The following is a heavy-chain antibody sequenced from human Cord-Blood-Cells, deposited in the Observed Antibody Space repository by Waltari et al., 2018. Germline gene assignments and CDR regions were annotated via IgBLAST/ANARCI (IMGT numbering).Heavy chain of an antibody. D-gene: IGHD3-10*01. CDR2: IYHSGST. Sequence: QVQLQESGPGLVKPSETLSLTCAVSGYSISSGYYWGWIRQPPGKGLGWIGSIYHSGSTYYNPSLKSRVTISVDTSKNQFSLKLSSVTAADTAVYYCASGPRFGELYYYYYGMDVWGQGTTVTVSS. V-gene: IGHV4-38-2*01. CDR1: GYSISSGYY. J-gene: IGHJ6*02. CDR3: ASGPRFGELYYYYYGMDV.